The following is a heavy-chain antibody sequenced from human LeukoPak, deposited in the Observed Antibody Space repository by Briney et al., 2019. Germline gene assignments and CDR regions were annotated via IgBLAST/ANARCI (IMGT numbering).Heavy chain of an antibody. J-gene: IGHJ4*02. Sequence: SVKVSCKASGGTFSSYAISWVRQAPGQGLEWVGGIIPIFGTANYAQKFQGRVTITTDESTSTAYMELSSLRSEDTAVYYCARDPQGGDFWSVYYGDWGQGTLVTVSS. V-gene: IGHV1-69*05. CDR1: GGTFSSYA. D-gene: IGHD3-3*01. CDR2: IIPIFGTA. CDR3: ARDPQGGDFWSVYYGD.